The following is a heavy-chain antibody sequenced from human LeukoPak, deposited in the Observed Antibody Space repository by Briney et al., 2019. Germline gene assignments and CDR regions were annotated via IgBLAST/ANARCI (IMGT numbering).Heavy chain of an antibody. CDR2: IDYSGST. D-gene: IGHD2-2*02. CDR1: GGSISSYY. Sequence: PSETLSLTCTVSGGSISSYYWSWIRQPPGKGLEWIGYIDYSGSTNYNPSVKSRVTTSIDTSNNQFSLTLSSVTAADTAVYYCARRYTVTGFDYWGQGTLVTVSS. V-gene: IGHV4-59*08. J-gene: IGHJ4*02. CDR3: ARRYTVTGFDY.